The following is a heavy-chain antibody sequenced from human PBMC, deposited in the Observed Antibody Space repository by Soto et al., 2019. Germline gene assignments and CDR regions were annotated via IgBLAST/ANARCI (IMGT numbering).Heavy chain of an antibody. Sequence: GGPLRLSCAASGIIVSHYYMSWVRQALRRGLQWVSSIRGRRGSKSYADSVKGRFTISRDNAKNTLYLQRNSLRAEDTAVYYCSKGRDYHYYGKDVWGRGTTVTASS. CDR1: GIIVSHYY. CDR2: IRGRRGSK. J-gene: IGHJ6*02. V-gene: IGHV3-23*01. CDR3: SKGRDYHYYGKDV.